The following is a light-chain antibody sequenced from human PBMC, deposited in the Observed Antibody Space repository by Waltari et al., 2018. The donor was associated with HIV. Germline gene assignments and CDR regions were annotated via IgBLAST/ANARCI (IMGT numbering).Light chain of an antibody. CDR2: NDD. CDR1: DTNIGSHS. Sequence: QSALTQSPSVSEAPGQSVTISCSGSDTNIGSHSVKWYQQFPGKPPRLLVYNDDLILSGVSDRLSASKSGTSASLAINDLQSEHESHYYCAAWDDGLNGVIFGGGTKVTVL. J-gene: IGLJ2*01. CDR3: AAWDDGLNGVI. V-gene: IGLV1-36*01.